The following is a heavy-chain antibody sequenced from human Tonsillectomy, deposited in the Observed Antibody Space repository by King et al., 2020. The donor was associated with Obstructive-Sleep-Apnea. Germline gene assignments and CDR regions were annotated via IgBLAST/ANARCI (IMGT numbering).Heavy chain of an antibody. D-gene: IGHD3-10*01. J-gene: IGHJ3*01. CDR1: GFSFSRHW. Sequence: VQLVQSGAEAKKPGESLRISCTGSGFSFSRHWIAWVRQVTGKGLECLGIIYPGDSDTRYSPTFQGQVAFSVDRSTNTDFLQWSNMRLWDTSLFYCARQQRIAAGTDYPDVGLDLWGQGTTVTVSS. V-gene: IGHV5-51*01. CDR2: IYPGDSDT. CDR3: ARQQRIAAGTDYPDVGLDL.